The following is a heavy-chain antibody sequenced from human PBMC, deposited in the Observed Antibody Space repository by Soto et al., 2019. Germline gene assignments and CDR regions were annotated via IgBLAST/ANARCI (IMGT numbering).Heavy chain of an antibody. CDR3: ARGIVVVPAAGGRYGMDV. Sequence: QVQLQESGPGLVKPSETLSLTCTVSGGSISSYYWSWIRQPPGKGLEWIGYIYYSGSTNYNPSLRGRDTCTGDTSKNQSSLKMSSVTAADTAVYYWARGIVVVPAAGGRYGMDVWGQGTTVTVSS. V-gene: IGHV4-59*01. CDR1: GGSISSYY. J-gene: IGHJ6*02. D-gene: IGHD2-2*01. CDR2: IYYSGST.